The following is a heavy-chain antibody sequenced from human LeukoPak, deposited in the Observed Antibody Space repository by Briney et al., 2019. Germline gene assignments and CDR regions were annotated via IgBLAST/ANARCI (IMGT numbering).Heavy chain of an antibody. CDR2: ISDDGSST. CDR1: GFTFSDYW. CDR3: ARINREPGYSSDY. D-gene: IGHD5-18*01. J-gene: IGHJ4*02. V-gene: IGHV3-74*01. Sequence: GGSLRLSCAASGFTFSDYWMHWVRQAPGKGLVWVSRISDDGSSTSYADSVKGRFTISRANAKNTLYLQMNSLRAEDTAVYYCARINREPGYSSDYWGQGTLATVSS.